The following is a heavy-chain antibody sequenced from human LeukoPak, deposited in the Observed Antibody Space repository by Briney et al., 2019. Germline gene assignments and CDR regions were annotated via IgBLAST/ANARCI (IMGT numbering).Heavy chain of an antibody. J-gene: IGHJ4*02. CDR3: ARHVGTVTTGYYFDY. Sequence: GESLRISCKGSGYSFTTYWISWVRQMPGKGLEWMGIIYPGDSDTRYSPSFQGQVTISADESISTAYLQWSSLKASDTAMYYCARHVGTVTTGYYFDYWGQGTLVTVSS. V-gene: IGHV5-51*01. D-gene: IGHD4-17*01. CDR1: GYSFTTYW. CDR2: IYPGDSDT.